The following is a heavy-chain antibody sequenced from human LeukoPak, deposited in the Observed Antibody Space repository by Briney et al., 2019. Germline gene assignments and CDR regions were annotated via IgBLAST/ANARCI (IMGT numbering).Heavy chain of an antibody. V-gene: IGHV3-23*01. J-gene: IGHJ4*02. CDR1: GFTFRNYV. D-gene: IGHD2/OR15-2a*01. Sequence: GGSLRLSCAASGFTFRNYVIHWVRQAPGKGLEWVAGISGTGGSTHYADSVKGRFTISRDNSENTVYLQMRNLRVEHTAVYYCAKVVAGNIDYYFDYWGQGILVAVSS. CDR2: ISGTGGST. CDR3: AKVVAGNIDYYFDY.